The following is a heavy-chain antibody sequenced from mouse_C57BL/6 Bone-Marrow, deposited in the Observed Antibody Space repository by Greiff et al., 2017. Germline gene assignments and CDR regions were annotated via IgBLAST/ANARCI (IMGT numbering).Heavy chain of an antibody. CDR3: ARTRGSSYAMDY. CDR1: GYAFSSSW. Sequence: QVQLQQSGPELVKPGASVKISCKASGYAFSSSWMNWVKQRPGKGLEWIGRIYPGDGDTNYNGKFKGKATLTADKSSSTAYMQLSSLTSEDSAVYFCARTRGSSYAMDYWGQGTSVTVSS. J-gene: IGHJ4*01. CDR2: IYPGDGDT. V-gene: IGHV1-82*01.